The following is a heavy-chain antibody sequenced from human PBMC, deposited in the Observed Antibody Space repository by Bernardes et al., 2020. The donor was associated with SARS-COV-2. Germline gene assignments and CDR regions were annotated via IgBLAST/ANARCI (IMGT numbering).Heavy chain of an antibody. CDR1: GGSFSGYY. Sequence: TLSLTCAVYGGSFSGYYWSWIRQPPGKGLEWIGEINHSGSTNYNPSLKSRVTISVDTSKNQFSLKLSSVTAADTAVYYCARVQPAIVNMDYWGQGTLVTVSS. J-gene: IGHJ4*02. CDR2: INHSGST. V-gene: IGHV4-34*01. D-gene: IGHD3-22*01. CDR3: ARVQPAIVNMDY.